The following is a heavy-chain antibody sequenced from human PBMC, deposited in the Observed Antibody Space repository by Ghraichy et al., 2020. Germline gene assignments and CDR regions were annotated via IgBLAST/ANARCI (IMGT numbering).Heavy chain of an antibody. CDR1: GYTFTSYA. CDR3: ARGRAKWPLYYFDY. CDR2: INAGNGNT. Sequence: ASVKVSCKASGYTFTSYAMHWVRQAPGQRLEWMGWINAGNGNTKYSQNFQGRVTITRDTSASTAYMELSSLRSEDTAVYYCARGRAKWPLYYFDYWGQGTLVTVSS. D-gene: IGHD5-12*01. J-gene: IGHJ4*02. V-gene: IGHV1-3*01.